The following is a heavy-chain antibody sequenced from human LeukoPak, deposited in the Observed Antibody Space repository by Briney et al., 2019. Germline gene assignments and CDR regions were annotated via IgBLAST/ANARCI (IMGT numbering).Heavy chain of an antibody. Sequence: ASVKVSCKVSGYTLTELSMHWVRQAPGKGLEWMGGFDPEDGETIYAQKFQGRVTMTEDTSTDTAYMELSSLRSEDTAVYYCATAYSGGYYVELRFDYWGQGTLVTLSS. CDR3: ATAYSGGYYVELRFDY. CDR1: GYTLTELS. D-gene: IGHD1-26*01. J-gene: IGHJ4*02. V-gene: IGHV1-24*01. CDR2: FDPEDGET.